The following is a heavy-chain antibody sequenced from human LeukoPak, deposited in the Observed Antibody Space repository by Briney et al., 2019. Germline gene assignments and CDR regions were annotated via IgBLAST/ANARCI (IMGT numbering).Heavy chain of an antibody. CDR1: GFPLWLYR. Sequence: GGPLRLPCAVSGFPLWLYREIWPRGAPGKGVEGVSHISSSSSYIYYADSVKGRFTISRDNAKNSLYLQMNSLRAEDTAVYYCARGVGLRYLIAGVYFDLWGQGTLVTVSS. CDR2: ISSSSSYI. J-gene: IGHJ4*02. CDR3: ARGVGLRYLIAGVYFDL. V-gene: IGHV3-21*01. D-gene: IGHD3-9*01.